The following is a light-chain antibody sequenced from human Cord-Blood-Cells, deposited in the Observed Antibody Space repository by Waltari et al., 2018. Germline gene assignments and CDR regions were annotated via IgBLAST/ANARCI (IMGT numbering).Light chain of an antibody. V-gene: IGKV3-15*01. CDR1: QSVSSN. J-gene: IGKJ1*01. CDR3: QQYNNWPPWT. Sequence: IVMTPPLATLSGPPADSAPPACRASQSVSSNLAWYQQKPGQAPRLLIYGASTRATGIPARFSGSGSGTEFTLTISSLQSEDFAVYYCQQYNNWPPWTFGQGTKVEIK. CDR2: GAS.